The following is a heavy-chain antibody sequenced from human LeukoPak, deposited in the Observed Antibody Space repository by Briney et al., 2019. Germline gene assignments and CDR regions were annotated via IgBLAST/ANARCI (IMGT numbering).Heavy chain of an antibody. J-gene: IGHJ4*02. CDR3: EKAGSFDY. Sequence: PGGSLRLSCAASGFTFDDYAMHWVRQAPGKGLEWVSGISWNSGSIGYADSVKGRFTISRDNAKNSLYLQMNSLRAEDTALYYCEKAGSFDYGGQGPLVTVPS. CDR2: ISWNSGSI. CDR1: GFTFDDYA. V-gene: IGHV3-9*01.